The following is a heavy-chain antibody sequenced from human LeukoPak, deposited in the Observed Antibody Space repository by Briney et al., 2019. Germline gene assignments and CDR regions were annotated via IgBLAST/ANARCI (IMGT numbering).Heavy chain of an antibody. CDR2: IKQDGSEK. CDR3: ARDLTFIAVPFDY. D-gene: IGHD6-19*01. J-gene: IGHJ4*02. Sequence: GGSLRLSCAASGFTFSSYWMSWVRQAPGKGLEWVANIKQDGSEKYYVDSVKGRFTISRDNAKNSLYLQMNSLRAEDTAVYYCARDLTFIAVPFDYWGQGTLVTVSS. CDR1: GFTFSSYW. V-gene: IGHV3-7*01.